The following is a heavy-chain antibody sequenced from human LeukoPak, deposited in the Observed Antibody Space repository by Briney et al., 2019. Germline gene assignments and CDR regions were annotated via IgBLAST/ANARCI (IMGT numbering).Heavy chain of an antibody. J-gene: IGHJ3*02. CDR2: IYYSGST. CDR1: GGSISSYY. Sequence: SETLSLTCTVSGGSISSYYWSWIRQPPGKGLEWIGYIYYSGSTNYNPSLKSRVTISVDTSKNQFSLKLSSVTAADTAVYYCARDLKDGDYETFSSDAFDIWGQGTMVTVSS. V-gene: IGHV4-59*01. D-gene: IGHD4-17*01. CDR3: ARDLKDGDYETFSSDAFDI.